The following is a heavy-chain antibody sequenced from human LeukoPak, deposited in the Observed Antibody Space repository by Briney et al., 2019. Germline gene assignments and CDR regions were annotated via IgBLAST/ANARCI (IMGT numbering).Heavy chain of an antibody. CDR3: ASQPPTIGPGAFDI. CDR1: GGSISSSSYY. J-gene: IGHJ3*02. CDR2: IYYSGST. V-gene: IGHV4-39*01. Sequence: SETLSLTCTVSGGSISSSSYYWGWIRQPPGKGLEWLGSIYYSGSTYYNPSLKSRVTISVDTSKNQFSLKLSSVTAADTAVYYCASQPPTIGPGAFDIWGQGTMVTVSS. D-gene: IGHD5-12*01.